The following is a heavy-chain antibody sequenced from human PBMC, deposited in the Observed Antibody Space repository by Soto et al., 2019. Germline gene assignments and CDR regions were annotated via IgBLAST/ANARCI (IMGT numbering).Heavy chain of an antibody. D-gene: IGHD3-22*01. V-gene: IGHV3-21*01. CDR3: ARAHYYDRSGYYL. CDR2: ISSSSDYI. Sequence: PGGSLRLSCAASGFTFSSYSMNWVRQAPGKGLEWVSSISSSSDYIYYADSVKGRFTISRDNAKNSLYLQMNSLRAEDTAVYYCARAHYYDRSGYYLWGQGTLVPVSS. CDR1: GFTFSSYS. J-gene: IGHJ1*01.